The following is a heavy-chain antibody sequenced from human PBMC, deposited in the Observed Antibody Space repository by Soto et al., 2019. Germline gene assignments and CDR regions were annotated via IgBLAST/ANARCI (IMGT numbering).Heavy chain of an antibody. Sequence: ASVKVSCKASGYTFTSYGISWVRQAPGQGLEWMGWISAYNGNTNYAQKLQGRVTMTTDTSTSTAYMELRSLRSVDTAVYYCARETYYYDSSGYYGAFDIWGQGTMVTVSS. CDR3: ARETYYYDSSGYYGAFDI. CDR1: GYTFTSYG. V-gene: IGHV1-18*01. CDR2: ISAYNGNT. J-gene: IGHJ3*02. D-gene: IGHD3-22*01.